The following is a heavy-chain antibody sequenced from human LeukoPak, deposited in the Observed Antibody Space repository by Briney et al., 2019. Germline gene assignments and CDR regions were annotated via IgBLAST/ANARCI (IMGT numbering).Heavy chain of an antibody. V-gene: IGHV3-30*02. J-gene: IGHJ4*02. CDR1: GFTFSSYG. Sequence: GGSLRLSCAASGFTFSSYGMHWVRQAPGKGLEWVTFIRYDGSNKYYADSVKGRFTISRDNSKNTLYLQMNSLRAEDTAVYYCAKDPQKWESYFDYWGQGTLVTVSS. CDR2: IRYDGSNK. D-gene: IGHD1-26*01. CDR3: AKDPQKWESYFDY.